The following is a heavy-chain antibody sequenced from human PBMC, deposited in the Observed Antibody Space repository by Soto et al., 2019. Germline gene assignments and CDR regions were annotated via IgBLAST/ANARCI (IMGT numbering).Heavy chain of an antibody. CDR2: ISNDGETT. V-gene: IGHV3-64D*06. D-gene: IGHD5-12*01. CDR1: GFIFSSYA. CDR3: VKAGYNVYYSASDI. Sequence: EVQLVESGGGLVQPGGSLRLSCSASGFIFSSYAMHWVRQAPGKGLEYLSVISNDGETTYYADSVKGRFTISRDNSKNTLYLQMSGLRVEDTAVYYCVKAGYNVYYSASDIWGQGTMVTVSS. J-gene: IGHJ3*02.